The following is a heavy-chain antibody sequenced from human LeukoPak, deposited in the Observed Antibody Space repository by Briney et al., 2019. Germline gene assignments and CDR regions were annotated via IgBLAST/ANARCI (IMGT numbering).Heavy chain of an antibody. CDR1: GFTVSSNY. CDR2: ISYDGSNK. Sequence: PGGSLRLSCAASGFTVSSNYMSWVRQAPGKGLEWVAVISYDGSNKYYADSVKGRFPISRDNPKNTLYLQMNSLRAEDTAVYYCAKPYYYGSGSYYNVAVGFDYWGQGTLVTVSS. J-gene: IGHJ4*02. CDR3: AKPYYYGSGSYYNVAVGFDY. D-gene: IGHD3-10*01. V-gene: IGHV3-30*18.